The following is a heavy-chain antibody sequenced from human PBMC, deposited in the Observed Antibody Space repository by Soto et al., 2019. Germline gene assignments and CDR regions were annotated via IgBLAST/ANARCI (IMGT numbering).Heavy chain of an antibody. Sequence: SETLSLTCTVSGYSISSGYYWGWIRQPPGKGLEWIGSIYHSGTTYYNPSLKSRVTISVDTSKNQFSLKLSSVTAADTAVYYCARGPDLAGQNWFDPWGQGTLVTVSS. CDR2: IYHSGTT. V-gene: IGHV4-38-2*02. CDR1: GYSISSGYY. CDR3: ARGPDLAGQNWFDP. J-gene: IGHJ5*02.